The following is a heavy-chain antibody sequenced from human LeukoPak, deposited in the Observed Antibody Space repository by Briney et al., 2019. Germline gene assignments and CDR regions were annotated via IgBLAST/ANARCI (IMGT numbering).Heavy chain of an antibody. CDR2: MNPNRGNT. J-gene: IGHJ4*02. CDR1: GYTFTSYD. D-gene: IGHD3-3*01. Sequence: ASVTVSCKASGYTFTSYDINWVRQAPGQGLEWMGWMNPNRGNTGDAQKFQGRVTMSSNTSISTAYMELSSLRSEYTAVYYWGRRRNHYFWSGYWFDYWGQGTLVTVSS. CDR3: GRRRNHYFWSGYWFDY. V-gene: IGHV1-8*01.